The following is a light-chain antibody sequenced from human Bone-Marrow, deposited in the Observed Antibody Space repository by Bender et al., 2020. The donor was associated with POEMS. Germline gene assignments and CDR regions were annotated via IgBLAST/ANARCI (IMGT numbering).Light chain of an antibody. CDR2: AVS. CDR3: SSFTTTSSV. J-gene: IGLJ2*01. CDR1: SSDVGNYNF. Sequence: QSALTQPASVSGSPGQSITISCTGTSSDVGNYNFVSWYQQHPGKAPKLMIYAVSNRPSGVSNRFSGSKSGNTASLTISGLQAEDEADDYCSSFTTTSSVFGGGTKLTVL. V-gene: IGLV2-14*02.